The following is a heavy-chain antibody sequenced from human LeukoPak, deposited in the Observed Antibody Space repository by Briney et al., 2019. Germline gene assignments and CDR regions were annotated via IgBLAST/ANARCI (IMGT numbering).Heavy chain of an antibody. D-gene: IGHD3-16*02. V-gene: IGHV3-23*01. CDR1: GFTVSSNY. CDR2: ITGSGGAT. Sequence: GGSLRLSCAASGFTVSSNYMSWVRQAPGRGLEWVSTITGSGGATYYADSVKGRFTVSRDNSKNTLYLQMNSLRAEDTAVYYCARYIWGSYRDFDSWGQGTLVTVSS. CDR3: ARYIWGSYRDFDS. J-gene: IGHJ4*02.